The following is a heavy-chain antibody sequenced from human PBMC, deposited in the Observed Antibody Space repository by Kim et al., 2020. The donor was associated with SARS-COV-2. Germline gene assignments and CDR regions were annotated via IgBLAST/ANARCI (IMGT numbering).Heavy chain of an antibody. CDR3: AGLLWFGESISYYYGMDV. D-gene: IGHD3-10*01. Sequence: GGSLRLSCAASGFTFSSYAMHWVRQAPGKGLEWVAVISYDGSNKYYADSVKGRFTISRDNSKNTLYLQMNSLRAEDTAVYYCAGLLWFGESISYYYGMDV. V-gene: IGHV3-30*04. CDR1: GFTFSSYA. CDR2: ISYDGSNK. J-gene: IGHJ6*01.